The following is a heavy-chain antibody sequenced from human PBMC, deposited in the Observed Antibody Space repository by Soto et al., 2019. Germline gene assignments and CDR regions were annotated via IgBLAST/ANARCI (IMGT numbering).Heavy chain of an antibody. Sequence: ASETLSLTCTVSGGSISSNGYYWSWIRQHPGKGLEWIGYIYYSGSTYYNPSLKSRVTISLDTSKKQFSLKLSSVTAADTAVYYCASENRWSDQYYGMDVWGQGTTVTVSS. CDR3: ASENRWSDQYYGMDV. CDR1: GGSISSNGYY. J-gene: IGHJ6*02. V-gene: IGHV4-31*03. CDR2: IYYSGST. D-gene: IGHD2-15*01.